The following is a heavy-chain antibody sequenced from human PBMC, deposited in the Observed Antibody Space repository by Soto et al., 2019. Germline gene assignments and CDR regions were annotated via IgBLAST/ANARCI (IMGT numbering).Heavy chain of an antibody. V-gene: IGHV4-39*01. CDR2: IYYSGST. D-gene: IGHD3-22*01. Sequence: LSLTCTVSGGSISSSSYYWGWIRQPPGKGLEWIGSIYYSGSTYYSPSLKSRVTISVDTSKNQFSLKLSSVTAADTAVYYCATSTYYYDSSGSSFDYWGQGTLVTVSS. CDR1: GGSISSSSYY. CDR3: ATSTYYYDSSGSSFDY. J-gene: IGHJ4*02.